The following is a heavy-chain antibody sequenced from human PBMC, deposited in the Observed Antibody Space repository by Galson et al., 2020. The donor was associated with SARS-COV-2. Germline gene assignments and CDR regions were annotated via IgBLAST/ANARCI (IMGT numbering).Heavy chain of an antibody. Sequence: NSGGSLRLSCAASGFTFSDYYMSWIRQAPGKGLEWVSYISGTSTNIYYADSVKGRFTISRDNAKNSLYLQMNSLGTEDTAVYYCTRERGYSYGYSDYWGQGTLVTVSS. J-gene: IGHJ4*02. CDR1: GFTFSDYY. CDR2: ISGTSTNI. D-gene: IGHD5-18*01. CDR3: TRERGYSYGYSDY. V-gene: IGHV3-11*04.